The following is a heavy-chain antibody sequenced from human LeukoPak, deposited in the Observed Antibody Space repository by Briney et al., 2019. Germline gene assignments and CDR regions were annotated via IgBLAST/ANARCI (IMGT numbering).Heavy chain of an antibody. CDR1: GFTLSSFE. J-gene: IGHJ6*03. V-gene: IGHV3-48*03. Sequence: GGSLRLSCAASGFTLSSFEMNWVRQAPGKGLEWVSYISSSGRTIYYADSVKGRFTISRDNAKNSLYLQMNSLRAEDTAIYYCARDPYSGSYGDSYYYYMDVWGKGTTVTISS. CDR2: ISSSGRTI. D-gene: IGHD1-26*01. CDR3: ARDPYSGSYGDSYYYYMDV.